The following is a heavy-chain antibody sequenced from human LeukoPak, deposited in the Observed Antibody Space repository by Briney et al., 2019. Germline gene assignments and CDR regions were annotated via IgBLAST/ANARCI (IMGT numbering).Heavy chain of an antibody. CDR1: GGSISSGDYY. CDR3: ARENYYDSSGYSD. Sequence: SETLSLTCTVSGGSISSGDYYWSWIRQPPGTGLEWIGYIYYSGSTYYNPSLKSRVTISVDTSTNQFSLKLSSVTAADTAVYYCARENYYDSSGYSDWGQGTLVTVSS. V-gene: IGHV4-30-4*01. D-gene: IGHD3-22*01. CDR2: IYYSGST. J-gene: IGHJ4*02.